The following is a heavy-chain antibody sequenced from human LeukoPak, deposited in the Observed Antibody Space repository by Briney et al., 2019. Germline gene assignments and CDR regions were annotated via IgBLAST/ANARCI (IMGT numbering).Heavy chain of an antibody. J-gene: IGHJ6*03. Sequence: PSETLTLTCAVYDGYFSGYYWSWIRQPPGNGLEWIGEINHSGSTNYNPSLKSRVTISVDTSKNQFSLKLSSVTAADTAVYYCARGPAIVGATWYYYYYYMDVWGKGTTVTVSS. CDR1: DGYFSGYY. D-gene: IGHD1-26*01. CDR3: ARGPAIVGATWYYYYYYMDV. V-gene: IGHV4-34*01. CDR2: INHSGST.